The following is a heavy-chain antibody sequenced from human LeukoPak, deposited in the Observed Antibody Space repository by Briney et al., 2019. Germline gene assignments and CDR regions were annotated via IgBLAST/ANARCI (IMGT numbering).Heavy chain of an antibody. J-gene: IGHJ4*02. CDR1: GYTFTSYG. CDR3: AREEVRRAVAGYFDN. Sequence: ASVKVSCKASGYTFTSYGISWVRQAPGQGLEWMGWISGYNGNTNYAQKLHGRVTMTTDTSTSTVYMELRSLRSDDTAVYYCAREEVRRAVAGYFDNWGQGTLVTVSS. V-gene: IGHV1-18*01. D-gene: IGHD6-19*01. CDR2: ISGYNGNT.